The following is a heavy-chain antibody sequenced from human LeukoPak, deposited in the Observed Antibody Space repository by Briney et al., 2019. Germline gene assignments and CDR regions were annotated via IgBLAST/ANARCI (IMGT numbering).Heavy chain of an antibody. CDR3: ASLYSGPTGY. CDR2: ISSSSSYI. CDR1: GFTFSSYS. D-gene: IGHD1-26*01. V-gene: IGHV3-21*01. Sequence: GGSLRLSCAASGFTFSSYSMNWVRQAPGKGLEWVSSISSSSSYIYYADSVKCRFTISRDNAKNSLNLQMNSLRAEDTAVYYCASLYSGPTGYWGQGTLVTVSS. J-gene: IGHJ4*02.